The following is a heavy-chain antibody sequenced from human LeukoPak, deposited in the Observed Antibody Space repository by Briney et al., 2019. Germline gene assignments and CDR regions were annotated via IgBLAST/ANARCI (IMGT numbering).Heavy chain of an antibody. D-gene: IGHD5-18*01. V-gene: IGHV3-53*01. CDR2: IYSGGST. CDR3: ARDAVDTANAV. Sequence: GGSLRLSCAASGFTVSSNYMSWVRQAPGKGLEWVSVIYSGGSTYYADSVKGRFTISRDNSKNTLYLQMNSLRAEDTAVYYCARDAVDTANAVWGQGTTVTVSS. J-gene: IGHJ6*02. CDR1: GFTVSSNY.